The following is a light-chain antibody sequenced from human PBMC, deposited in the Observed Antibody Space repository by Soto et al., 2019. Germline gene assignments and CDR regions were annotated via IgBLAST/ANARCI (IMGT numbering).Light chain of an antibody. V-gene: IGKV3-15*01. CDR1: HSVSSS. J-gene: IGKJ1*01. CDR2: GAS. Sequence: EIVMTQSPATLSVSPGERVTLSCRASHSVSSSLACYQQKPGQAPRLIIYGASTRATGIPARFSGSGSGTEFTLTISSLQSEDFAVYYCQPYNNWWTFGQGTKVEVK. CDR3: QPYNNWWT.